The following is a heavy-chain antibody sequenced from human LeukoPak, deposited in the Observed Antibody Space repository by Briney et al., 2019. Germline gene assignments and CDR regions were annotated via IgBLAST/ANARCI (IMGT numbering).Heavy chain of an antibody. CDR1: GFTFSSYA. J-gene: IGHJ6*02. CDR3: ARFPDYDFWSGYFYYYYGMDV. CDR2: ISYDGSNK. D-gene: IGHD3-3*01. Sequence: PGGSLRLSCAASGFTFSSYAMHWVRQAPGKGLEWVAVISYDGSNKYYADSVKGRFTISRDNSKNTLYLQMNSLRAEDTAVYYCARFPDYDFWSGYFYYYYGMDVWGQGTTVIVSS. V-gene: IGHV3-30-3*01.